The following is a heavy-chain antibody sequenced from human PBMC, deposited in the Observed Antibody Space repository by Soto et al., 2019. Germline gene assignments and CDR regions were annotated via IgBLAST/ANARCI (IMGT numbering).Heavy chain of an antibody. CDR1: GGSISSGGYS. Sequence: PSETLSLTCVVSGGSISSGGYSWSWIRQPPGKGLEWIGYIYYSGSTNYNPSLKSRVTISVDTSKNQFSLKLSSVTAADTAVYYCARQYGSGSYYNAGIYFDYWGQGTLVTVSS. V-gene: IGHV4-61*08. CDR2: IYYSGST. CDR3: ARQYGSGSYYNAGIYFDY. D-gene: IGHD3-10*01. J-gene: IGHJ4*02.